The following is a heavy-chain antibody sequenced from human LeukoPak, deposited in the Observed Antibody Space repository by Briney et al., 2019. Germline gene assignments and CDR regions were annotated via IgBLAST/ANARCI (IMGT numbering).Heavy chain of an antibody. J-gene: IGHJ4*02. D-gene: IGHD6-6*01. CDR2: INPNSGGT. V-gene: IGHV1-2*06. CDR1: GYTFTDYC. Sequence: ASVKVSCKASGYTFTDYCIHWVRQAPGQGLEWMGRINPNSGGTNYAQRFQGRVTMSTDTSTSSAYMELRTLRSDDTAVYYCVRDLNSAARSFFDYWGPGTLVTVSS. CDR3: VRDLNSAARSFFDY.